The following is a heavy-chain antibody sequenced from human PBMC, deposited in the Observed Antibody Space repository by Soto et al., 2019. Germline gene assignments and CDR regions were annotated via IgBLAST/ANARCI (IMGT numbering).Heavy chain of an antibody. CDR3: SRSLDY. Sequence: PGGSLRLSCAASGFTFSIYWMDWVRQAPGKGLEWVANINQDGSEKHYVDSVKGRFTISRDNAKNSLYLQMSSLTAEDSALYFCSRSLDYWGQGTLVPSPQ. J-gene: IGHJ4*02. CDR2: INQDGSEK. CDR1: GFTFSIYW. V-gene: IGHV3-7*01.